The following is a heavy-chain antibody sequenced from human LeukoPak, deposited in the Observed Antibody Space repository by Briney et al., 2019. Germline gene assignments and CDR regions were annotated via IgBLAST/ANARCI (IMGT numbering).Heavy chain of an antibody. CDR2: IQYDGSNE. V-gene: IGHV3-30*02. D-gene: IGHD3-10*01. CDR3: ARDGGLYSVVRGADYNCFNY. J-gene: IGHJ4*02. Sequence: GGSLRLSCAASGFTFSSYGIHWVRQAPGKGLEWVAFIQYDGSNEYYADSVKGRFTVSRDNSKYTVYLQMNSLRPEDTAVYYCARDGGLYSVVRGADYNCFNYWGQGTLVTVSS. CDR1: GFTFSSYG.